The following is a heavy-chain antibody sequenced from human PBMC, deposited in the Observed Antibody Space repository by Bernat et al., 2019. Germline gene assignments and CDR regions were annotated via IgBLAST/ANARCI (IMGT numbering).Heavy chain of an antibody. J-gene: IGHJ6*02. D-gene: IGHD6-13*01. V-gene: IGHV3-64*01. CDR1: GFTFSSYA. CDR2: ISSNGGST. CDR3: ARGVAAAPGYGMDV. Sequence: EVQLVESGGGLVQPGGSLRLSCAASGFTFSSYAMHWVRQAPGKGLEYVSAISSNGGSTYYANSVKGRFTISRDNSKNTLYLQMGSLRAEDMAVYYCARGVAAAPGYGMDVWDQGTTVTVSS.